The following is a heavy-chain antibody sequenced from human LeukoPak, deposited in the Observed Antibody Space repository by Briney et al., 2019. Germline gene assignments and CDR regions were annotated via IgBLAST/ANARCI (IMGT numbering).Heavy chain of an antibody. Sequence: SVKVSCKASGGTFSSYAISWVRQAPGQGLEWMGGIIPIFGTANCAQKFQGRVTITADESTSTAYMELSSLRSEDTAVYYCARVAYYDSSGYYYDGWYFDLWGRGTLVTVSS. D-gene: IGHD3-22*01. CDR2: IIPIFGTA. J-gene: IGHJ2*01. CDR3: ARVAYYDSSGYYYDGWYFDL. V-gene: IGHV1-69*13. CDR1: GGTFSSYA.